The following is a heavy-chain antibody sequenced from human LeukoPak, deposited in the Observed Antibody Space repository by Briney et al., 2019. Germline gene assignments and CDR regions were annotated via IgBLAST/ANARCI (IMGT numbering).Heavy chain of an antibody. CDR3: ARLAKARKDGYNFGFDY. CDR2: IYPGDSDT. D-gene: IGHD5-24*01. Sequence: GESLKTSCKGSGYNFNNYWIGWVRQMPGKGPEWMGIIYPGDSDTRNSPSFQGQVITSADKSISTAYLQWSSLKASDTAIYYCARLAKARKDGYNFGFDYWGQGTLVTVSS. J-gene: IGHJ4*02. CDR1: GYNFNNYW. V-gene: IGHV5-51*01.